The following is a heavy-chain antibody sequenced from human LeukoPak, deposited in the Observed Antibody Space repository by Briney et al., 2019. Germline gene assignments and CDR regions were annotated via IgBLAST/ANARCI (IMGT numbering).Heavy chain of an antibody. CDR3: ARDFTEYSSEGPFDY. CDR1: GFTFSSYA. CDR2: ISSGSDTI. V-gene: IGHV3-48*04. D-gene: IGHD6-19*01. J-gene: IGHJ4*02. Sequence: GGSLRLACVASGFTFSSYAMSWVRQAPGKGLEWVSYISSGSDTIYYADSVKGRFTISRDNAKNSLYLQMNSLRAEDTAVYYCARDFTEYSSEGPFDYWGQGTLVTVSS.